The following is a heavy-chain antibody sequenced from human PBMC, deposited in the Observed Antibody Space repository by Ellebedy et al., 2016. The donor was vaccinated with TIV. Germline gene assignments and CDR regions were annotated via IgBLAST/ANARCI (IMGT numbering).Heavy chain of an antibody. V-gene: IGHV4-59*08. CDR2: IYSSGQT. CDR3: ARQISGFAESRFDY. D-gene: IGHD3-10*01. J-gene: IGHJ4*02. Sequence: MPSETLSLTCSVSGASLSPYYWSWIRQTPGKGLEWIGYIYSSGQTYYNPSLKSRLTISVDTSKSQFSLKLSSVTAADTAVYYCARQISGFAESRFDYWGQGTLVTVSS. CDR1: GASLSPYY.